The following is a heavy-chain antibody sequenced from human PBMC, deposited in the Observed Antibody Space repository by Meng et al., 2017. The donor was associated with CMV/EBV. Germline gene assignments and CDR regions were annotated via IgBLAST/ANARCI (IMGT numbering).Heavy chain of an antibody. J-gene: IGHJ6*02. CDR3: ARDGAARPSYYYYGMDV. Sequence: SETLSLTCTASGCSISSYYWSWIRQPPGKGLEWIGYIYYSGNTNYNPSLKSRVTISVDTSKNQFSLKLSSVTAADTAVYYCARDGAARPSYYYYGMDVWGQGTTVTVSS. CDR1: GCSISSYY. V-gene: IGHV4-59*01. D-gene: IGHD6-6*01. CDR2: IYYSGNT.